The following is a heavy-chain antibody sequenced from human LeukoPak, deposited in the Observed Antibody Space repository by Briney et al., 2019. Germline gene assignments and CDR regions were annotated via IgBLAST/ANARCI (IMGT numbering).Heavy chain of an antibody. CDR2: ISGGSGST. D-gene: IGHD3-22*01. J-gene: IGHJ4*02. V-gene: IGHV3-23*01. Sequence: GGSLRLSCAASGFTFSSYAMSWVRQAPGKGLAWVSTISGGSGSTYCADSVKGRFTISRDNSKNTLYLRMNSLRDEDTAVYYCAKHRFESGGYHSTDWGQGTLDTVSS. CDR3: AKHRFESGGYHSTD. CDR1: GFTFSSYA.